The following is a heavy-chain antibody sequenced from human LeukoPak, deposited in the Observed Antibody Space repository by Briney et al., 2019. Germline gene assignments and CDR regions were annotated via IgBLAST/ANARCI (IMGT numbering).Heavy chain of an antibody. Sequence: ASVKVSCKASGGTFSSYAISWVRQAPGQGLEWMGGIIPIFDTANYAQKFQGRVTITTDESTSTAYMELSSLRSEDTAVYYCARDQYYDFWSGYLDYWGQGTLVTVSS. V-gene: IGHV1-69*05. CDR1: GGTFSSYA. J-gene: IGHJ4*02. D-gene: IGHD3-3*01. CDR3: ARDQYYDFWSGYLDY. CDR2: IIPIFDTA.